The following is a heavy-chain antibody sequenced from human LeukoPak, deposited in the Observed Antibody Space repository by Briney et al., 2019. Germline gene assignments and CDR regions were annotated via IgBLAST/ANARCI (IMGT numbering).Heavy chain of an antibody. D-gene: IGHD1-1*01. CDR2: VDHTGST. Sequence: PSETLSLTCTVSGYSISSDYYWTWIRPPPGKGLEWIGYVDHTGSTNFNPSLNGRVSISRDTTRNLFSLRLRSVTAADTAVYFCARGRVSSSTWYSTYYYYFYMDVWGKGTTVTVSS. V-gene: IGHV4-61*03. CDR1: GYSISSDYY. J-gene: IGHJ6*03. CDR3: ARGRVSSSTWYSTYYYYFYMDV.